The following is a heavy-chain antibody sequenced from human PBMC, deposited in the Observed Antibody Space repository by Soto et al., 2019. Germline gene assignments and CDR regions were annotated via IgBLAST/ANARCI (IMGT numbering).Heavy chain of an antibody. V-gene: IGHV3-23*01. CDR1: GFTFSSYA. CDR2: ISGSGGST. J-gene: IGHJ5*02. CDR3: AKTVFLEWLTPINNWFDP. Sequence: PGGSLRLSCAASGFTFSSYAMSWVRQAPGKGLEWVSAISGSGGSTYYADSVKGRFTISRDNSKNTLYLQMNSLRAEDTAVYYCAKTVFLEWLTPINNWFDPWAQGTLVPVSS. D-gene: IGHD3-3*01.